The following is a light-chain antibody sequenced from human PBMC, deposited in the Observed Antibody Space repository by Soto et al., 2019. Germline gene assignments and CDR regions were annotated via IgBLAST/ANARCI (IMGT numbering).Light chain of an antibody. J-gene: IGKJ2*01. CDR3: QQYGSSPVT. CDR2: GAS. Sequence: EIVLTQSPGTLSLSPGERATLSCRASQNVSSSYLAWYQQKPGQAPRLLIYGASSRATGIPDRFSGSGSGTDFTLTISRLEPEDFAVYYWQQYGSSPVTFGQGTKLEIK. V-gene: IGKV3-20*01. CDR1: QNVSSSY.